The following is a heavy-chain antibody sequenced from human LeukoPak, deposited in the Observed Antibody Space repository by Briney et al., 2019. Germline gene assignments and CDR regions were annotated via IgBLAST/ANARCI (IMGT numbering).Heavy chain of an antibody. D-gene: IGHD3-10*01. CDR2: IYYSGST. V-gene: IGHV4-59*01. CDR1: GGSISNYY. J-gene: IGHJ4*02. Sequence: SETLSLTCTVSGGSISNYYWSWIRQPPGKGLEWIGYIYYSGSTNYNPSLKSRVTISVDTSKNQFSLKLSSVTAADTAVYYCARTRITMVRGVITGVYFDYWGQGTLVTVSS. CDR3: ARTRITMVRGVITGVYFDY.